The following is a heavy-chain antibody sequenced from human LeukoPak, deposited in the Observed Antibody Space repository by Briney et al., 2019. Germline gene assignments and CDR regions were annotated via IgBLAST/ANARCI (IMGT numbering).Heavy chain of an antibody. CDR1: GFTFSSYW. CDR2: INNDGSST. V-gene: IGHV3-74*01. Sequence: GGSLRLSCAASGFTFSSYWMHWVRQAPGKGLVWVSRINNDGSSTSYADSVKGRFTISRDNAKNTLYLQMNSLRAEDTAVYYCARPTKEDSRWYWWFAPWGQGTLATVSA. J-gene: IGHJ5*02. D-gene: IGHD6-13*01. CDR3: ARPTKEDSRWYWWFAP.